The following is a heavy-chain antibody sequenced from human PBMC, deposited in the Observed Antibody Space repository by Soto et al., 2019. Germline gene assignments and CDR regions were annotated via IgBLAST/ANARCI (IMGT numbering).Heavy chain of an antibody. Sequence: PGESLKISCKGSGYSFTSYWISWVRQMPGKGLGWMGRIDPSDSYTNYSPSFQGHVTISADKSISTAYLQWSSLKASDTAMYYCARFGYCTNGVCLPQYGMDVWGQGTTVTVYS. CDR3: ARFGYCTNGVCLPQYGMDV. CDR2: IDPSDSYT. CDR1: GYSFTSYW. V-gene: IGHV5-10-1*01. J-gene: IGHJ6*02. D-gene: IGHD2-8*01.